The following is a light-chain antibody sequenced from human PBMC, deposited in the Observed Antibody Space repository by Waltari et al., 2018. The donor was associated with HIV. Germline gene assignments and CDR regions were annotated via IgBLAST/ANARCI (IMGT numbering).Light chain of an antibody. J-gene: IGKJ5*01. V-gene: IGKV4-1*01. CDR3: QQYYNTPSIT. CDR2: WAS. CDR1: QSVLSSSNNKNY. Sequence: DIVMTQSPDSLAVSLGQRATINCKSSQSVLSSSNNKNYLAWYQQRPGQTPKLRISWASAREAGVSDRISGSGSGTNFTLTINSLQAEDVAVYYCQQYYNTPSITFGQGTRLEIK.